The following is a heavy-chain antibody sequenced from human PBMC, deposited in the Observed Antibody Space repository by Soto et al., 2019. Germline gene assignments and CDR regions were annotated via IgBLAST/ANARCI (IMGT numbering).Heavy chain of an antibody. CDR1: GGSISSYY. D-gene: IGHD3-9*01. J-gene: IGHJ4*02. CDR2: IYYSGST. Sequence: PSETLSLTCTVSGGSISSYYWSWIRQPPGKGLEWIGYIYYSGSTNYNPSLKSRVTISVDTSKNQFSLKLSSVTAADTAVYYCAREYYDILTGYSPLDYWGQGTLVTVSS. CDR3: AREYYDILTGYSPLDY. V-gene: IGHV4-59*01.